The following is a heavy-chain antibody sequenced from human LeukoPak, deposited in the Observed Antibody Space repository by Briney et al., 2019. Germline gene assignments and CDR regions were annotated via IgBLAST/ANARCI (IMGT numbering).Heavy chain of an antibody. V-gene: IGHV1-46*01. J-gene: IGHJ6*03. D-gene: IGHD1-26*01. Sequence: ASVKVSCKASGYTFTSYYMHWVRQAPGQGLEWMGIINPSGGSTSYAQKFQGRVTMTRDTSTSTVYTELSSLRSEDTAVYYCARDGSGSYALGNYYYMDVWGKGTTVTVSS. CDR3: ARDGSGSYALGNYYYMDV. CDR2: INPSGGST. CDR1: GYTFTSYY.